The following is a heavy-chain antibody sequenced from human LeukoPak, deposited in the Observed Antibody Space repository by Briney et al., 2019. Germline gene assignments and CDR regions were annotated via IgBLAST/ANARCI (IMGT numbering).Heavy chain of an antibody. CDR3: AVEAVTMYYIDY. CDR2: IYTGGGT. J-gene: IGHJ4*02. V-gene: IGHV4-4*07. Sequence: SETLSLTCTVSGGSVRSYYWSWIRQPAGKGLEWIGRIYTGGGTNYNPSPQSRVTMSVDTSKNQFSLNLTSVTAADTAVYFCAVEAVTMYYIDYWGQGTLVTVSS. D-gene: IGHD2-21*02. CDR1: GGSVRSYY.